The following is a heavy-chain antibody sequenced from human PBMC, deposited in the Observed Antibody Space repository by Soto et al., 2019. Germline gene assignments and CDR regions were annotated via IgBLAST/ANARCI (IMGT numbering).Heavy chain of an antibody. CDR1: GGSISSGGYY. V-gene: IGHV3-23*01. J-gene: IGHJ6*02. CDR2: ISGSGDST. Sequence: ETLSLTCTVSGGSISSGGYYWSWIRQHPGKGLEWVSAISGSGDSTYYVDSVKGRFTISRDNSNNTLYLQMNSLRAEDTAVYYCARAGATMIRGVIWGYYAMDVWGQGTTVTVSS. D-gene: IGHD3-10*01. CDR3: ARAGATMIRGVIWGYYAMDV.